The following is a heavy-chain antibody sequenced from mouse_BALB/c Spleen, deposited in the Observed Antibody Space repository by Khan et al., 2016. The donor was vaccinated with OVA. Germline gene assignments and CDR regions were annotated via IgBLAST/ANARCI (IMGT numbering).Heavy chain of an antibody. V-gene: IGHV1S127*01. CDR2: IDPSKSET. Sequence: QVQLQQSGPELVRPGASVKMSCKASGYTFTSFWINWVKQRPGQGLEWLGMIDPSKSETRLNQKFKDKATLNVDKSSNTAYMQISRLTSEDSAFDDCTRGGYGSPFAYWGQGTLVTVSA. D-gene: IGHD1-1*01. J-gene: IGHJ3*01. CDR1: GYTFTSFW. CDR3: TRGGYGSPFAY.